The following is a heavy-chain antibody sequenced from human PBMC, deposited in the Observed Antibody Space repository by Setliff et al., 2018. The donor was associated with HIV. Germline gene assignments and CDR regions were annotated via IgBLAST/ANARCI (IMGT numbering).Heavy chain of an antibody. CDR2: IIHSGST. V-gene: IGHV4-34*12. D-gene: IGHD6-19*01. Sequence: SETLSLTCAVYGGSFSGYYWSWIRQPPGKGLEWIGEIIHSGSTNYNPPLKSRLTISVDMSQNQVSLKMRSVTAADTAVYYCARVTRSGSGWFWEHYFDSWGQGSLVTVSS. CDR3: ARVTRSGSGWFWEHYFDS. J-gene: IGHJ4*02. CDR1: GGSFSGYY.